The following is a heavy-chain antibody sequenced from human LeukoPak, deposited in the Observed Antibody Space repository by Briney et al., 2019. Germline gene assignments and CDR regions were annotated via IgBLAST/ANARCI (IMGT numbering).Heavy chain of an antibody. D-gene: IGHD3-22*01. CDR1: GGSISSSS. J-gene: IGHJ4*02. Sequence: SETLSLTCTVSGGSISSSSWSWIRQPAGKGLEWIGRTYTSGSTNYNPSLKSRVTMSVDTSKNQFSLKLSSVTAADTAVYYCARDDAMIVQNWGQGTLVTVSS. CDR2: TYTSGST. CDR3: ARDDAMIVQN. V-gene: IGHV4-4*07.